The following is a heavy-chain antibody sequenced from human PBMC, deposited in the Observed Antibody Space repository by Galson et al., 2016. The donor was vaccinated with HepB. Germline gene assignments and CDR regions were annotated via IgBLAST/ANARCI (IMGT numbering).Heavy chain of an antibody. J-gene: IGHJ3*01. CDR2: IWYDGNNK. CDR1: GFSFSDYG. V-gene: IGHV3-33*08. Sequence: SLRLSCAASGFSFSDYGMHWVRQAPGKGLEWVAVIWYDGNNKYYGESVKGRFTISRDNSKNTLYLQMNNLRAEDSALYYCARDTAYGDHLSTDAIDVWGQGQWSPSLQ. D-gene: IGHD4-17*01. CDR3: ARDTAYGDHLSTDAIDV.